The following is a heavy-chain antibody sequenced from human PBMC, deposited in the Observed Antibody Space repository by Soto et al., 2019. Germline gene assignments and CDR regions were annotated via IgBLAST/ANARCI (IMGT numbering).Heavy chain of an antibody. CDR2: ISSSSSTI. J-gene: IGHJ4*02. Sequence: EVQLVESGGGLVQPGGSLRLSCAASGFTFSSYSMNWVRQAPGRGLEWVSYISSSSSTIYYADSVKGRFTISRDNPKNSLTLQRKSLRAEDTAVYSCARDEGSSPLDYWGQGTLVTVSS. CDR3: ARDEGSSPLDY. CDR1: GFTFSSYS. V-gene: IGHV3-48*01. D-gene: IGHD2-15*01.